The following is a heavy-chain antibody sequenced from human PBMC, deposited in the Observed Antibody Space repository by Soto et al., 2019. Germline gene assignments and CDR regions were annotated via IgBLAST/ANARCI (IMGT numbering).Heavy chain of an antibody. D-gene: IGHD1-26*01. CDR3: VREGYSGSYAAF. J-gene: IGHJ4*02. CDR2: ISFDGSKT. Sequence: GGSLRLSCEASGSTSSNYDMDWVRQAPGKGLEWVAIISFDGSKTYYADSVKGRFTVSRDNSKNTLFLQMNSLGPDDTATYYCVREGYSGSYAAFWGQGSLVTVSS. V-gene: IGHV3-30*03. CDR1: GSTSSNYD.